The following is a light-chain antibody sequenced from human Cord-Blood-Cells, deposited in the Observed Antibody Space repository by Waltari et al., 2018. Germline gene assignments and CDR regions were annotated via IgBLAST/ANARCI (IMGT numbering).Light chain of an antibody. J-gene: IGLJ2*01. CDR1: SSDVGSYNL. CDR3: CSYAGSVV. Sequence: QSALTQPASVSGSPGQSITISCTGTSSDVGSYNLVSWYQHNPGKAPKLMIYEGSKRPAGVASRCSGSKSGNTASLTISGLQAEDEADYYCCSYAGSVVFGGGTKLTVL. CDR2: EGS. V-gene: IGLV2-23*01.